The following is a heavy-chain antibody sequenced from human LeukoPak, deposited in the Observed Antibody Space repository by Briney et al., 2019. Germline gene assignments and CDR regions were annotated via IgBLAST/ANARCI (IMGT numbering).Heavy chain of an antibody. CDR3: ARDRGWYHADS. V-gene: IGHV3-7*01. D-gene: IGHD6-19*01. Sequence: GGSLRLSCAASGFTFSSYWMTWVRQAPGKGLEWVANIKEDGSWKHYAVSVQGRFTISRDNAKNSLYLQMNSLRAEDTAVYYCARDRGWYHADSWGQGTLVTVSS. CDR1: GFTFSSYW. CDR2: IKEDGSWK. J-gene: IGHJ4*02.